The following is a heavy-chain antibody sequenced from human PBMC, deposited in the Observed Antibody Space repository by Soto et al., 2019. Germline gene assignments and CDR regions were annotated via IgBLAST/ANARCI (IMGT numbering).Heavy chain of an antibody. J-gene: IGHJ6*02. CDR2: ISSSGSTI. V-gene: IGHV3-48*03. Sequence: AGGSLRLSCAASGFTFSSYEMNWVRQAPGKGLEWVSYISSSGSTIYYADSVKGRFTISRDNAKNSLYLQMNSLRAEDTAVYYCARNYYYGMDVWGQGTTVTVSS. CDR1: GFTFSSYE. CDR3: ARNYYYGMDV.